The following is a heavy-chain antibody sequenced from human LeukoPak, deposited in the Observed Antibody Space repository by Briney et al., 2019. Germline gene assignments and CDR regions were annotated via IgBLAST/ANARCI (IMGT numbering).Heavy chain of an antibody. CDR3: ARDRDYYGMDV. CDR1: EFTFTSYE. Sequence: GRSLRLACAASEFTFTSYEMNWVRHAPGKRLEWVSYISSSGSTIYYADSVKGRFTISRDNAKNSLYLQMNSLRAEDTAVYYCARDRDYYGMDVWGQGTTVTVSS. V-gene: IGHV3-48*03. CDR2: ISSSGSTI. J-gene: IGHJ6*02.